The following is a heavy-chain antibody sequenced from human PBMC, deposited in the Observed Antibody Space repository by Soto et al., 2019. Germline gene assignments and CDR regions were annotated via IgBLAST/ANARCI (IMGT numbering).Heavy chain of an antibody. CDR3: ARESGDWPLNWFDP. Sequence: GGSLRLSCAASGFNFSNHWMHWVRPRPAEGLVWVSRITSDGKSKAYAESVKGRFAISRDNAKNTLYLQMNGLTAEDTAVYYCARESGDWPLNWFDPWGQGTLVTVSS. D-gene: IGHD2-21*02. J-gene: IGHJ5*02. V-gene: IGHV3-74*01. CDR1: GFNFSNHW. CDR2: ITSDGKSK.